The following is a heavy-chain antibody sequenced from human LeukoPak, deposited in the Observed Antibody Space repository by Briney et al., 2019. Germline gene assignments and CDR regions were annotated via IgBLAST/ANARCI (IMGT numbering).Heavy chain of an antibody. J-gene: IGHJ4*02. D-gene: IGHD3-3*01. Sequence: GGSLRLSCAASGFTFSSYAMHWVRQAPGKGLEWVAVISYDGSNTDYADSVKGRFTISRDNSKNALYLQMNSLRAEDTAVYYCARCRDYNFWSGSAVDYWGQGTLVTVSS. CDR2: ISYDGSNT. CDR3: ARCRDYNFWSGSAVDY. CDR1: GFTFSSYA. V-gene: IGHV3-30-3*01.